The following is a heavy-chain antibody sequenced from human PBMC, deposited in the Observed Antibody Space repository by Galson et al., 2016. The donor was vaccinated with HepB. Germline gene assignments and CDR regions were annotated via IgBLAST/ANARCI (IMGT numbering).Heavy chain of an antibody. CDR1: GFTFSHYA. J-gene: IGHJ5*01. V-gene: IGHV3-23*01. D-gene: IGHD3-10*01. CDR3: VKEGAWFGGDWFDP. Sequence: SLRLSCAASGFTFSHYAMNWDRQAPGKGLDWVSGISGRGGRTYYGNSVKGRFTISRDTSKNTLYLQMNNLRVEDTAVYYCVKEGAWFGGDWFDPWGQGTLVIVSS. CDR2: ISGRGGRT.